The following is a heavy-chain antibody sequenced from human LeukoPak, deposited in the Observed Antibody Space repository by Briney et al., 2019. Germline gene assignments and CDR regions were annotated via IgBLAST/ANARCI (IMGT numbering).Heavy chain of an antibody. V-gene: IGHV1-2*02. D-gene: IGHD1-26*01. CDR1: GYTFTGYY. Sequence: ASVKVSCKASGYTFTGYYIHWVRQDPGQGLEWMGWINPNSGGTNYAQKFQGRVTMTRDTSINTAYMEVTRLKSDDTAIYYCARDPPPVIVGGTTADYWGQGTLVTVSS. J-gene: IGHJ4*02. CDR3: ARDPPPVIVGGTTADY. CDR2: INPNSGGT.